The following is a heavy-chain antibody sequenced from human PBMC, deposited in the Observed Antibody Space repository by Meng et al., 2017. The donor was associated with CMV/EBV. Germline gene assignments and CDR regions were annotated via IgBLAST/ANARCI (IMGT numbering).Heavy chain of an antibody. CDR3: ARGGDTGSYFDY. CDR2: INSDGITT. Sequence: GGSLRLSCAASGFTFADYGMSWVRQAPGKGLLWVSRINSDGITTSYADSVKGRFTISRDNAKNTLYLQMNSLRAEDTAVYYCARGGDTGSYFDYWAQGTLVTVSS. J-gene: IGHJ4*02. CDR1: GFTFADYG. D-gene: IGHD1-26*01. V-gene: IGHV3-74*01.